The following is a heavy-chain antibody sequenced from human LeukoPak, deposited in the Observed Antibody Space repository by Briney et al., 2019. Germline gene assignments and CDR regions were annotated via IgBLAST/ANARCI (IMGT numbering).Heavy chain of an antibody. CDR3: ASSVEMATIDAFDI. CDR1: GGSISSYY. V-gene: IGHV4-59*01. D-gene: IGHD5-24*01. J-gene: IGHJ3*02. Sequence: SETLSLTCTVSGGSISSYYWSWIRQPPGKGLEWIGYIYYSGSTNYNPSLKSRVTISVDTSKNQFSLKLSSVTAADTAVYYCASSVEMATIDAFDIWGQGTMVTVSS. CDR2: IYYSGST.